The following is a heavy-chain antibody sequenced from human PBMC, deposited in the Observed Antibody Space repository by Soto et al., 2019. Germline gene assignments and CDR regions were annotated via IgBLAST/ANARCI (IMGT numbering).Heavy chain of an antibody. V-gene: IGHV4-39*01. J-gene: IGHJ4*02. D-gene: IGHD1-26*01. CDR3: ARNSGPIVG. CDR2: IYYSGST. CDR1: GGSISSSSYY. Sequence: QLQLQESGPGLVNPSETLSLTCTVSGGSISSSSYYWGWIRQPPGKGLEWIGSIYYSGSTYYNPSLKRRVTISVDTSKNQFSLKLSTVTAADTAVYYCARNSGPIVGWGQGTLVTVST.